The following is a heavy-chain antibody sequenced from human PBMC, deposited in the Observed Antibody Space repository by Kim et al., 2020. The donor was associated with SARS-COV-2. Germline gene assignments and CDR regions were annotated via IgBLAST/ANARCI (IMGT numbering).Heavy chain of an antibody. J-gene: IGHJ6*02. V-gene: IGHV3-15*01. CDR1: GFTFSNAW. CDR2: IKSKTDGGTT. D-gene: IGHD2-2*01. CDR3: TTPYCSSTSCYGNHDYYYYGMDV. Sequence: GGSLRLSCAASGFTFSNAWMSWVRQAPGKGLEWVGRIKSKTDGGTTDYAAPVKGRFTISRDDSKNTLYLQMNSLKTEDTAVYYCTTPYCSSTSCYGNHDYYYYGMDVWGQGTTVTVSS.